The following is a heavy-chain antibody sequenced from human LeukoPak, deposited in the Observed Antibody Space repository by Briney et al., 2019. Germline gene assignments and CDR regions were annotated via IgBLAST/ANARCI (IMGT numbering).Heavy chain of an antibody. CDR2: ISYSGSTI. CDR3: ARVTRGSGYAFDI. CDR1: GFTFSDYY. J-gene: IGHJ3*02. V-gene: IGHV3-11*04. D-gene: IGHD5-12*01. Sequence: GGSLRLSCAASGFTFSDYYMSWIRQAPGKGLEWVSYISYSGSTIYYADSVKGRFTIPRDNAKNSLYLQMNSLRAEDTAVYYCARVTRGSGYAFDIWGQGTMVTVSS.